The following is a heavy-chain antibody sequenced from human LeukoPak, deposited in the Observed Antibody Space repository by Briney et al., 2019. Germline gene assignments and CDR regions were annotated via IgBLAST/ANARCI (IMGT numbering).Heavy chain of an antibody. Sequence: SETLSLTCAVSGGSISSSNWWSWVRQPPGKGLEWIGEIYHSGSTNYNPSLKSRVTISVDKSKNQFSLKLSSVTAADTAVYYCARASGYSSSWTVISFDYWGQGTLVTVSS. D-gene: IGHD6-13*01. CDR2: IYHSGST. V-gene: IGHV4-4*02. CDR3: ARASGYSSSWTVISFDY. CDR1: GGSISSSNW. J-gene: IGHJ4*02.